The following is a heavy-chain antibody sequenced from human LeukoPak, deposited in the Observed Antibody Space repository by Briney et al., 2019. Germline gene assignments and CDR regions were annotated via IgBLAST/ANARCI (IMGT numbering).Heavy chain of an antibody. D-gene: IGHD3-10*01. CDR2: ISYEGSNE. J-gene: IGHJ4*02. CDR1: GFIFSNYA. CDR3: VRDSSESGRLGS. V-gene: IGHV3-30*04. Sequence: GRSLRLSCTTSGFIFSNYAMHWVRQAPGKGMEWVAVISYEGSNEDYGDYVRGRFTISRDNSKDTLYLQMNSLRLEDTAVYYCVRDSSESGRLGSWGQGTLVTVSS.